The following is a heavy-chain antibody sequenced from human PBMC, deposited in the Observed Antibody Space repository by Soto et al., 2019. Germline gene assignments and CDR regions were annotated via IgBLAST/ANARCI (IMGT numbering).Heavy chain of an antibody. J-gene: IGHJ4*02. V-gene: IGHV4-34*01. D-gene: IGHD1-26*01. Sequence: QVQLQQWGAGLLKPSETLSLTCAVYGGSFNDYYSNWIRQSPGKGLEWIGEINHRGNTKYNPSLNSRVTMSVDTSKNQFSLKVNSVTAADTAVYYCARRPKDIVEPDHWGQGTLVTVSS. CDR1: GGSFNDYY. CDR2: INHRGNT. CDR3: ARRPKDIVEPDH.